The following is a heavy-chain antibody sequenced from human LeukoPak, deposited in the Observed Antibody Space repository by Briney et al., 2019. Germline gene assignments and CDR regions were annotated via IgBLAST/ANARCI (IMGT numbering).Heavy chain of an antibody. D-gene: IGHD4-17*01. CDR3: AKGHHGDTSLFQFDP. CDR2: IGTAGDT. J-gene: IGHJ5*02. Sequence: PGGSLRLSCAASGFTFSDYDMHWVRQATGKGLEWVSAIGTAGDTYYTGSVKGRFTISRENAKNTLYLQMNSLRAEDTAVYYCAKGHHGDTSLFQFDPWGQGTLVTVSS. CDR1: GFTFSDYD. V-gene: IGHV3-13*01.